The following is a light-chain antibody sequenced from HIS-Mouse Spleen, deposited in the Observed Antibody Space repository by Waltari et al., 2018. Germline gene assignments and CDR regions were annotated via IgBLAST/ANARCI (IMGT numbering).Light chain of an antibody. CDR2: DAS. CDR3: QQRSNWT. Sequence: EIVLTQSPATLSLSPGERATLSCRASQSVSSYLAWYQQKAGQSPSLLVYDASNRATRIPARFSGSGSGTDFTLTISSLEPEDFAVYYCQQRSNWTFGQGTKVEIK. V-gene: IGKV3-11*01. CDR1: QSVSSY. J-gene: IGKJ1*01.